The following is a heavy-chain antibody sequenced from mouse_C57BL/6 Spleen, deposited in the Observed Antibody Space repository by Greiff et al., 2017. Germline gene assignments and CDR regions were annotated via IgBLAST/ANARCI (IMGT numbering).Heavy chain of an antibody. V-gene: IGHV14-1*01. CDR2: IDPEDGDT. CDR3: TTYDYDGYFDD. CDR1: GFNIQDYY. Sequence: VQLQQSGAELVRPGASVKLSCTASGFNIQDYYMHWVKQRPEQGLEWIGRIDPEDGDTEYAPKFQGKATMTADTSSNTAYLQLSSLTSEDAAVYYCTTYDYDGYFDDWGQGTTLTVSS. D-gene: IGHD2-4*01. J-gene: IGHJ2*01.